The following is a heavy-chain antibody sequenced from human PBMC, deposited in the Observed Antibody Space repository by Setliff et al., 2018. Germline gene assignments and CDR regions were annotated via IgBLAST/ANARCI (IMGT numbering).Heavy chain of an antibody. Sequence: LSLTCAVSGYSISSGYYWGWIRRPPGKGLEWIGSIYHSGSAYYNPSLKSRVTISVDTSKNQFSLKLSSVTAADTAVYYCARHGGYRYGPGDYYYGMDVWGQGTTVTVSS. V-gene: IGHV4-38-2*01. J-gene: IGHJ6*02. CDR1: GYSISSGYY. CDR2: IYHSGSA. D-gene: IGHD5-18*01. CDR3: ARHGGYRYGPGDYYYGMDV.